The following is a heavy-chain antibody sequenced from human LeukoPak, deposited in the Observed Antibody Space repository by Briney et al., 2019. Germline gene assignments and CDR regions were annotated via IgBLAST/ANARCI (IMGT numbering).Heavy chain of an antibody. CDR1: GGSLSGYY. CDR2: IHYSGST. CDR3: ANLLMTTVTVE. V-gene: IGHV4-34*01. Sequence: PSETLSLTCAVYGGSLSGYYWSWIRQRQPPGEGLEWIGSIHYSGSTYYNPSLKSRVTISVDTSKNQFSLKLSSVTAADTAVYYCANLLMTTVTVEWGQGTLVTVSS. J-gene: IGHJ4*02. D-gene: IGHD4-4*01.